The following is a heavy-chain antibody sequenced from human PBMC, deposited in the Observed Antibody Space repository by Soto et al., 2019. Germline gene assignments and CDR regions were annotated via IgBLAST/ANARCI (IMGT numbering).Heavy chain of an antibody. Sequence: SETLSLTCAVYGGSFSGYYWSWIRQPPGKGLEWIGEINHSGSTNYNPSLKSRVTISVDTSKNQFSLKLSSVTAADTAVYYCALHPRGGIVTETFDIWGQGTMVTVSS. D-gene: IGHD2-21*01. V-gene: IGHV4-34*01. J-gene: IGHJ3*02. CDR1: GGSFSGYY. CDR3: ALHPRGGIVTETFDI. CDR2: INHSGST.